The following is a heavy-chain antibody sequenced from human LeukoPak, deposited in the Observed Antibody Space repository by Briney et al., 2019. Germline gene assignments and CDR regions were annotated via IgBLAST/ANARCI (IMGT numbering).Heavy chain of an antibody. Sequence: ASVKVSCKASGYTFTSYGISWVRQAPGQGLEWMGWISAYNGNTNYAQKLQGRVTMTTDTSTSTAYMELWSLRSDDTAVYYCARVLVYCSSTSCYLEDYWGQGTLVTVSS. D-gene: IGHD2-2*01. CDR2: ISAYNGNT. V-gene: IGHV1-18*01. CDR3: ARVLVYCSSTSCYLEDY. CDR1: GYTFTSYG. J-gene: IGHJ4*02.